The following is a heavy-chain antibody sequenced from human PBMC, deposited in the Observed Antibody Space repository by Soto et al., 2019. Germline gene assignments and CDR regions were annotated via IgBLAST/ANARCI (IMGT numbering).Heavy chain of an antibody. J-gene: IGHJ4*02. Sequence: PGESLKISCKGSGYSFTSYWISWVRQMPGKGLEWMGKLDPSGSHTNYSPTFQGHVTFSADESTSTAYLRWSSLKASDTAIYYCARLHLDSSGWYLPGNYWGLGTLGTAPQ. CDR2: LDPSGSHT. V-gene: IGHV5-10-1*01. D-gene: IGHD6-19*01. CDR3: ARLHLDSSGWYLPGNY. CDR1: GYSFTSYW.